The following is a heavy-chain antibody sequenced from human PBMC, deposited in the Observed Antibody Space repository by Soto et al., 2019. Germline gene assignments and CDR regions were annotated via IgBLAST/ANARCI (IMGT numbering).Heavy chain of an antibody. J-gene: IGHJ6*02. D-gene: IGHD6-13*01. CDR3: ARRKQQLARDYYYYGMDV. V-gene: IGHV1-18*04. CDR2: ISAYNGNT. CDR1: GYTFTSYG. Sequence: ASVKVSCKASGYTFTSYGISWVRQAPGQGLEWMGWISAYNGNTNYAQKLQGRVTMTTDTSTSTAYMELRSLRSDDTAVYYCARRKQQLARDYYYYGMDVWGQGTTVTVSS.